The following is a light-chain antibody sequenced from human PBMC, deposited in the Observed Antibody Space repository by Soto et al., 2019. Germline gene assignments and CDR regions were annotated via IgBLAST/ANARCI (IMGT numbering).Light chain of an antibody. CDR2: EVF. CDR3: SSYTPNTWV. Sequence: QSALTQPASVSGSPGQSITISCTGTSSDVGTNKYVSWYQQHPGKAPQLIIYEVFNRPSGVSNRFSVSKSGNTASLTISGLQAEDEADYYCSSYTPNTWVFGGGTKLTVL. V-gene: IGLV2-14*01. J-gene: IGLJ3*02. CDR1: SSDVGTNKY.